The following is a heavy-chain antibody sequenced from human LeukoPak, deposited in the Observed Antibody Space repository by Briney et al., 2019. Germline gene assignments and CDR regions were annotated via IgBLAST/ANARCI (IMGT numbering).Heavy chain of an antibody. D-gene: IGHD6-13*01. CDR2: VNRDGSST. Sequence: PGGSLRLSCAASGFXFSDYWIHWVRQAPGKGLVWVSCVNRDGSSTSYADSVKGRFTISRDNAQNTLSLQMNSLRAEDTAVYYCARDRSISAAGDTYWGQGTLVTVSS. J-gene: IGHJ4*02. CDR1: GFXFSDYW. CDR3: ARDRSISAAGDTY. V-gene: IGHV3-74*01.